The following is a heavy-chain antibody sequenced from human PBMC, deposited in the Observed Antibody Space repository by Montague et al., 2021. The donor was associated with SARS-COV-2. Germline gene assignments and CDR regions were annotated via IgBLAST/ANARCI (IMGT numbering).Heavy chain of an antibody. CDR1: GFPFSSYR. Sequence: SLRLSCAASGFPFSSYRMNWVRQAPGKGLEWLSYISSSSSTIYYADSVKGRFTISRDNGKNSLYLQVNSLRDEDTAVYYCARGFGLADFDLWGRGTLVTASS. CDR3: ARGFGLADFDL. D-gene: IGHD3-16*01. CDR2: ISSSSSTI. V-gene: IGHV3-48*02. J-gene: IGHJ2*01.